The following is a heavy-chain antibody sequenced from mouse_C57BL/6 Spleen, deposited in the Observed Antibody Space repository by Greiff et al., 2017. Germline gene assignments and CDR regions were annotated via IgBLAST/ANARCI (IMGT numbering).Heavy chain of an antibody. V-gene: IGHV3-6*01. Sequence: EVQVVESGPGLVKPSQSLSLTCSVTGYSITSGYYWNWIRQFPGNKLEWMGNISYDGSNNYKQTLKNLITITRDTSKDQFFLKLISVTAEDTATYYWSRGGAYYFGYWGQSTTLTVSS. J-gene: IGHJ2*01. CDR1: GYSITSGYY. CDR3: SRGGAYYFGY. CDR2: ISYDGSN. D-gene: IGHD6-1*01.